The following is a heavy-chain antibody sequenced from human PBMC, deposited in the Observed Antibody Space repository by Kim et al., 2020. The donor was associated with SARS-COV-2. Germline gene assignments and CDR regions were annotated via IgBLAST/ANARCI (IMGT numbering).Heavy chain of an antibody. Sequence: ASVKVSCKVSGYTLTELSMHWVRQAPGKGLEWMGGFDPEDGETIYAQKFQGRVTMTEDTSTDTAYMELSSLRSEDTAVYYCATEKGRFLEWPKENYYYYGMDVWGQGTTVTVSS. V-gene: IGHV1-24*01. D-gene: IGHD3-3*01. CDR2: FDPEDGET. CDR1: GYTLTELS. CDR3: ATEKGRFLEWPKENYYYYGMDV. J-gene: IGHJ6*02.